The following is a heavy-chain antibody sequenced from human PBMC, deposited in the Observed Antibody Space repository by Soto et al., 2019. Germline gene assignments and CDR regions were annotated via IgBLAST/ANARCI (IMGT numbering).Heavy chain of an antibody. J-gene: IGHJ4*02. CDR3: VRTSLVVAAATREDY. CDR1: GFTFSSYW. CDR2: INSDGSST. D-gene: IGHD2-15*01. V-gene: IGHV3-74*01. Sequence: EVQLVESGGGLVQPGGSLRLSCAASGFTFSSYWMHWVRQAPGKGLVWVSRINSDGSSTSYADSVKGQFTTSRDNAKNPLYLQMNSLRADDTAVYYCVRTSLVVAAATREDYWGQGTLVTVSS.